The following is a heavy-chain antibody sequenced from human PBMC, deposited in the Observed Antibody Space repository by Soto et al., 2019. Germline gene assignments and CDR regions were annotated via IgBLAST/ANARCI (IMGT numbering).Heavy chain of an antibody. J-gene: IGHJ4*02. CDR3: ARGGLSAYYLDY. Sequence: EVQLVESGGGLVQPGGSLRLSCAVSGFTFSNYWMQWVRKAPGEGLVWVSRVNSDGSSTNHADSVKGRITISRDNAKNTVYLQVNSLRAEDTAVYYCARGGLSAYYLDYWGQGTLVTVSS. V-gene: IGHV3-74*01. CDR2: VNSDGSST. CDR1: GFTFSNYW.